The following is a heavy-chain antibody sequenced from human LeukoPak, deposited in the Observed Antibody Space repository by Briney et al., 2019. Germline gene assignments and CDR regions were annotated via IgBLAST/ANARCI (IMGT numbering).Heavy chain of an antibody. J-gene: IGHJ3*02. D-gene: IGHD3-22*01. CDR3: ARHYYDSSGYYYRLLGLASDI. V-gene: IGHV4-59*08. CDR1: GGSISSYY. Sequence: SETLSLTCTVSGGSISSYYWSWIRQPPGKGLEWIGYIYYSGSTNYNPSLKSRVTISVDTSKNQFSLKLSSVTAADTAVYYCARHYYDSSGYYYRLLGLASDIWGQGTMVTVSS. CDR2: IYYSGST.